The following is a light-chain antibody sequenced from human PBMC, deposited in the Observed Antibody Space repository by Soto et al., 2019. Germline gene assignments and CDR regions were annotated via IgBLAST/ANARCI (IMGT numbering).Light chain of an antibody. CDR1: QDIKNY. CDR2: DAS. CDR3: QQYDNLPLT. J-gene: IGKJ4*01. Sequence: DIQMTQSPSSLSASVGDRVNITCQASQDIKNYLNWYQQKSGKAPKLLIYDASDLETGVPSRFSGSGSGTDFTFTINSLQPEDIATYYCQQYDNLPLTFGRGTKVEIK. V-gene: IGKV1-33*01.